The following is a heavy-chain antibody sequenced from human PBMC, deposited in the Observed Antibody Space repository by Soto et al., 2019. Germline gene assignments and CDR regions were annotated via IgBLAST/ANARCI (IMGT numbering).Heavy chain of an antibody. Sequence: GGSLRLSCAASGFSFSISPMHWVRQAPGKGPEWVALISYDGTNKFYADSVKGRFTISRDNSKRTLYLQVDSLRPEDAAVYYCARDPKTSGGQHWAFTYFDSWGQGTLVTVSS. CDR3: ARDPKTSGGQHWAFTYFDS. CDR2: ISYDGTNK. V-gene: IGHV3-30-3*01. J-gene: IGHJ4*02. D-gene: IGHD7-27*01. CDR1: GFSFSISP.